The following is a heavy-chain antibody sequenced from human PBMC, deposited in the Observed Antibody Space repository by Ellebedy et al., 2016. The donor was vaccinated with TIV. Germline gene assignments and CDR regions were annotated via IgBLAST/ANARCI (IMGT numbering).Heavy chain of an antibody. V-gene: IGHV3-74*01. CDR1: GFTFSRHW. Sequence: GGSLRLSXAASGFTFSRHWMHWVRQAPGKGLVWVSRINSDASTTNYADSVKGRFTISRDNAKNTLYLQMNSLRAEDTAVYYCAKAEATAGRSFDPWGQGTLVTVSS. D-gene: IGHD6-13*01. CDR2: INSDASTT. J-gene: IGHJ5*02. CDR3: AKAEATAGRSFDP.